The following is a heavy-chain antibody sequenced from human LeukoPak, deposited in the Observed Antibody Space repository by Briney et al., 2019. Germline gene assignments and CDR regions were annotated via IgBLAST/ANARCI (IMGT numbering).Heavy chain of an antibody. J-gene: IGHJ3*02. CDR3: ARGYYDSTGDAFDI. CDR2: INHSGST. CDR1: GGSFSGYY. V-gene: IGHV4-34*01. Sequence: SETLSLTCAVYGGSFSGYYWSWIRQPPGKGLEWIGEINHSGSTNYNPSLKSRVTISVDTSKNQFSLKLSSVTAADTAVYYCARGYYDSTGDAFDIWGQGTMVTVSS. D-gene: IGHD3-22*01.